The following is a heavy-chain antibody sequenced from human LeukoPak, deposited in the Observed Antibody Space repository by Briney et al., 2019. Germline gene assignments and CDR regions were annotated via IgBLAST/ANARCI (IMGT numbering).Heavy chain of an antibody. J-gene: IGHJ3*02. CDR3: ARALGRYDAFDI. D-gene: IGHD7-27*01. V-gene: IGHV4-59*01. CDR1: GGSFSGYY. Sequence: SETLSLTCAVYGGSFSGYYWSWIRQPPGKGLEWIGYIYYSGSGSTSYNPSLKSRVTISVDTSKNQFSLKLSSVTAADTAVYYCARALGRYDAFDIWGQGTMVTVSS. CDR2: IYYSGSGST.